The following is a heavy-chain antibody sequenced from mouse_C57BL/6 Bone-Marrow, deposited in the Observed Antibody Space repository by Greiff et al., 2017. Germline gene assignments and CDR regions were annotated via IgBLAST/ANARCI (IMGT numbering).Heavy chain of an antibody. J-gene: IGHJ3*01. Sequence: VKQRPEQGLEWIGWIDPENGDTEYASKFQGKATITADTSSNTAYLQLSSLTSEDTAVYYCTTGYDYDRAWFAYWGQGTLVTVSA. D-gene: IGHD2-4*01. V-gene: IGHV14-4*01. CDR3: TTGYDYDRAWFAY. CDR2: IDPENGDT.